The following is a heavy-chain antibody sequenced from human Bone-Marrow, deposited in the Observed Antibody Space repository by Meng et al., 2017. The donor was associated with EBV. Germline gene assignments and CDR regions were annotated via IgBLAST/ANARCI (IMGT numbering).Heavy chain of an antibody. CDR1: GGSISSNNW. CDR2: IYHSGST. CDR3: AKGGGYYYDSSGFHYDY. Sequence: QVELTGSGPGLVKPSGTLSLTCAVSGGSISSNNWWSWVRQPPGKGLECIGEIYHSGSTNYNPSLKSRVTISVDKSKNQFSLKLSSVTAADTAVYYCAKGGGYYYDSSGFHYDYWGQGTLVTVSS. V-gene: IGHV4-4*02. J-gene: IGHJ4*02. D-gene: IGHD3-22*01.